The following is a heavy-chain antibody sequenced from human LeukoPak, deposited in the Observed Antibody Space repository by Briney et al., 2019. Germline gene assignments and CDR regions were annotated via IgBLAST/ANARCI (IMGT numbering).Heavy chain of an antibody. CDR3: VRLDYSNFFDY. J-gene: IGHJ4*02. D-gene: IGHD4-11*01. CDR1: GGSISSSSSY. V-gene: IGHV4-39*07. Sequence: SETLSLTCSVSGGSISSSSSYWGWIRQPPGKGLEWIGSIYYSGSSYYNPSLKSRVTMSVDTSKNQFSLKLSSVTAADTAIYYCVRLDYSNFFDYWGQGNLVTVSS. CDR2: IYYSGSS.